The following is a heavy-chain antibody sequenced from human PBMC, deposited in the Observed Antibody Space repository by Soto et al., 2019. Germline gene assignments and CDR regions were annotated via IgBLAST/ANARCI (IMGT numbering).Heavy chain of an antibody. D-gene: IGHD6-13*01. J-gene: IGHJ6*02. CDR1: GFTFSSYG. CDR3: AKDLRSSSWHYYYYGMDV. CDR2: ISYDGSNK. Sequence: QVQLVESGGGVVQPGRSLRLSCAASGFTFSSYGMHWVRQAPGKGLEWVAVISYDGSNKYYADSVKGRFTISRDNSKNTLYLQMNSLRAEDTAVYYCAKDLRSSSWHYYYYGMDVWGQGTTVTVSS. V-gene: IGHV3-30*18.